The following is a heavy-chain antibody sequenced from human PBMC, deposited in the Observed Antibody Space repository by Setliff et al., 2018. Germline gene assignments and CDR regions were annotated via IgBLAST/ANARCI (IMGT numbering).Heavy chain of an antibody. J-gene: IGHJ3*02. D-gene: IGHD3-3*01. Sequence: SLRLSCAASGFTFDDYAMHWVRQAPGKGLEWVSGISWNSGSIGYADSVKGRFTISRDNAKNSLYLQMNSLRVEDTAVYYCAKDLWRGQGIWGQGTMVTVSS. CDR1: GFTFDDYA. V-gene: IGHV3-9*01. CDR3: AKDLWRGQGI. CDR2: ISWNSGSI.